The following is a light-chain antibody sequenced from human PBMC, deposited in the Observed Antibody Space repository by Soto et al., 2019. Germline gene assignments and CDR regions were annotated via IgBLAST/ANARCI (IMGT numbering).Light chain of an antibody. CDR3: HQYFNWPLTWT. V-gene: IGKV3-15*01. Sequence: EIVLTQSPATLSVSAGGTVTLSCRASQCIRTNVAWYQQIPGQAPRLLVYGASTRATGVPARFSGSGSGIEVTLTISSLQSEDSAFYYCHQYFNWPLTWTFGPGTKVQIK. J-gene: IGKJ3*01. CDR1: QCIRTN. CDR2: GAS.